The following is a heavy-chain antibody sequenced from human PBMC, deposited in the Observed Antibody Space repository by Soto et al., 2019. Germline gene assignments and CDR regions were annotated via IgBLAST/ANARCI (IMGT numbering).Heavy chain of an antibody. D-gene: IGHD6-13*01. J-gene: IGHJ6*02. CDR1: GGTFSSYA. V-gene: IGHV1-69*13. CDR3: ARVIAAAGPLDYYYYGRDV. Sequence: SVKVSCKASGGTFSSYAISCVRQAPGQGLEWMGGIIPIFGTANYAQKFQGRVTITADESTSTAYMELSSLRSEDTAVYYCARVIAAAGPLDYYYYGRDVWAQGTTVTVSS. CDR2: IIPIFGTA.